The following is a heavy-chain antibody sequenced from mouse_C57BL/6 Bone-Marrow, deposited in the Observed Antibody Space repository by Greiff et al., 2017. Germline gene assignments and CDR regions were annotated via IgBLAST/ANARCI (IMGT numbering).Heavy chain of an antibody. D-gene: IGHD2-4*01. V-gene: IGHV8-9*01. CDR3: ARGYYDYDEFDY. CDR1: VFSLSTFGMG. J-gene: IGHJ2*01. CDR2: IYWDEDK. Sequence: QVTLKESGPGILQPSQTLSLTCSFSVFSLSTFGMGVSWIRQPSGKGLEWLAHIYWDEDKHYKPSLKSRLTISKDTSNNQVFLKITTVDTADTATYYSARGYYDYDEFDYWGQGTTLTVS.